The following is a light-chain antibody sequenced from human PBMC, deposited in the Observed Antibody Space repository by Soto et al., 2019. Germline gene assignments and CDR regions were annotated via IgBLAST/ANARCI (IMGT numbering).Light chain of an antibody. J-gene: IGLJ3*02. V-gene: IGLV2-14*01. CDR1: SNDVGGYNY. CDR3: SSYTSISTGVV. Sequence: QSALTQPASVSGSPGQSITISCTGTSNDVGGYNYVSWYQQDPGKAPKLMIYDVSTRPSGVSNRFSGSKSGNTASLTISGLQAEDEADYYCSSYTSISTGVVFGGGTKVTVL. CDR2: DVS.